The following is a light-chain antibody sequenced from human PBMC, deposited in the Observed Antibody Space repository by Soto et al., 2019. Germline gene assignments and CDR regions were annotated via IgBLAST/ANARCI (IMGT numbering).Light chain of an antibody. CDR2: HNS. CDR1: KIGSKS. CDR3: QVWDSSSDQPGV. V-gene: IGLV3-21*03. J-gene: IGLJ3*02. Sequence: SYELTQPPSVSVAPGKTARITCGGNKIGSKSVHWYQQKPGQAPVLAIYHNSDRPSGIPERFSGSNSGNTANLTISRVEAGDEADDYCQVWDSSSDQPGVFGGGTKVTVL.